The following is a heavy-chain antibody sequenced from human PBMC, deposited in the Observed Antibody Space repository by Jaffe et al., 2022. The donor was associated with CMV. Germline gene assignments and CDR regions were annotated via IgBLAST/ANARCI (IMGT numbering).Heavy chain of an antibody. V-gene: IGHV3-33*08. Sequence: QVQLVESGGGVVQPGRSLRLSCAASGFTFSSYGMHWVRQAPGKGLEWVAVIWYDGSNRYYADSVKGRFTVSRDNSQNTLYLQMNSLRAEDTAVYYCASDFSGSYYLDAFDIWGQGTMVTVSS. D-gene: IGHD1-26*01. CDR1: GFTFSSYG. CDR2: IWYDGSNR. J-gene: IGHJ3*02. CDR3: ASDFSGSYYLDAFDI.